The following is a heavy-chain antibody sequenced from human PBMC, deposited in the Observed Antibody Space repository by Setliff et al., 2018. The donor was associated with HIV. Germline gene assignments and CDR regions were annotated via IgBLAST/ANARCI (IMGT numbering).Heavy chain of an antibody. V-gene: IGHV4-39*07. D-gene: IGHD2-8*01. CDR3: ARDAPTVYANGWFDP. CDR2: IYHSGST. CDR1: GDSIVFDDSTRSYH. Sequence: PSETLSPTCRLSGDSIVFDDSTRSYHCSWIRQPPGKGLEWIGSIYHSGSTYYNPSLRSRVTISVDTSKNQFSLKLSSVTAADTAVYYCARDAPTVYANGWFDPWGQGTLVTVSS. J-gene: IGHJ5*02.